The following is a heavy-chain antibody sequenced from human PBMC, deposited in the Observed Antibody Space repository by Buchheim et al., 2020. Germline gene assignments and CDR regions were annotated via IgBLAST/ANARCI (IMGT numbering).Heavy chain of an antibody. Sequence: EVQLVETGGGLIQPGGSLRLSCAASGFTVSSNYMSWVRQAPGKGLEWVSVIYSGGSTYYADSAKGRFTISRDNSKNTLYLQMNSLRAEDTAVYYCARALGYDSSGYYYPYYYYGMDVWGQGTT. D-gene: IGHD3-22*01. J-gene: IGHJ6*02. CDR2: IYSGGST. CDR3: ARALGYDSSGYYYPYYYYGMDV. CDR1: GFTVSSNY. V-gene: IGHV3-53*02.